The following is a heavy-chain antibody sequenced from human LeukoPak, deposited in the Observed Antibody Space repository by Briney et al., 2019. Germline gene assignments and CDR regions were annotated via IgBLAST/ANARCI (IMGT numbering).Heavy chain of an antibody. D-gene: IGHD3-10*01. CDR2: INSSGGST. CDR1: GYTFTGYY. CDR3: ARESPGTYYFDY. Sequence: ASVKVSFEASGYTFTGYYMHWVRQAPGQGLEWMGTINSSGGSTNYAQTFQGRVTMTRDTSTSTVYMELSSLRSEDTAVYYCARESPGTYYFDYWGQGTLVTVSS. J-gene: IGHJ4*02. V-gene: IGHV1-46*01.